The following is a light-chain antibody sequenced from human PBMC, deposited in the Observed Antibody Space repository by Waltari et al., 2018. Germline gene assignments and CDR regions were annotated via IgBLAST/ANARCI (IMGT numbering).Light chain of an antibody. CDR2: DVT. CDR1: RSDLGGYDF. Sequence: QSALTQPASVSGSPGQSLTISCIGTRSDLGGYDFVSWYQQHPDKVPQLLIHDVTNRPSGISDRFSGSKSGNTAALTIAGLQAEDEADYYCSSFSGTATEVIFGGGTRLTVL. V-gene: IGLV2-14*03. J-gene: IGLJ2*01. CDR3: SSFSGTATEVI.